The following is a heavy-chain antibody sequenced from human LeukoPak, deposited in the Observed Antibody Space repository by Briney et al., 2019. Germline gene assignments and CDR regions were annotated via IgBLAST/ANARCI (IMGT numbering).Heavy chain of an antibody. Sequence: GGSLRLSCAASGFTFSSYAMSWVHQAPGKGLEWVSHISGSGGSTYYADSVEGRFTISRDNSKNTLYLQMNSLRAEDTAVYYCAKRPTGYYDYWGQGTLVTVSS. V-gene: IGHV3-23*01. CDR3: AKRPTGYYDY. CDR2: ISGSGGST. J-gene: IGHJ4*02. CDR1: GFTFSSYA. D-gene: IGHD3-9*01.